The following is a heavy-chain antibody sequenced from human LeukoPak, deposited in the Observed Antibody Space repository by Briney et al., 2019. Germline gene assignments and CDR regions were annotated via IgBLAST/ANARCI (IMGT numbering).Heavy chain of an antibody. Sequence: GGSLRLSCAASGFIFSSYALSWVRQAPGEGLEWGSAISGSGGSTYYADSVKGRFTISRDNSKNTLYLQMNSLRAEDTAVYYCANPVDYGDTGWGGWFDPWGQETLVSVSS. V-gene: IGHV3-23*01. CDR2: ISGSGGST. CDR1: GFIFSSYA. D-gene: IGHD4-17*01. CDR3: ANPVDYGDTGWGGWFDP. J-gene: IGHJ5*02.